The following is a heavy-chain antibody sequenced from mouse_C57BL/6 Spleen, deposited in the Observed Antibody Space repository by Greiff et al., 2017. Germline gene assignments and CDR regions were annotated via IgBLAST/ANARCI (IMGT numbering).Heavy chain of an antibody. CDR3: ARDGHYSKSAMDY. V-gene: IGHV5-4*01. J-gene: IGHJ4*01. CDR2: ISDGGSYT. D-gene: IGHD2-5*01. Sequence: DVMLVESGGGLVKPGGSLKLSCAASGFTFSSYAMSWVRQTPEKRLEWVATISDGGSYTYYPDNVKGRFTISRDNAKNNLYLQMSHLKSEDTAMYYCARDGHYSKSAMDYWGQGTSVTVSS. CDR1: GFTFSSYA.